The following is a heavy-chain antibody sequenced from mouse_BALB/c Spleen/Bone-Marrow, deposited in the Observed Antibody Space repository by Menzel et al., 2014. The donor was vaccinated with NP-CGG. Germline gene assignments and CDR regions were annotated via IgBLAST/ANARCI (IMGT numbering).Heavy chain of an antibody. V-gene: IGHV1-4*01. CDR2: INPSSGFT. J-gene: IGHJ2*01. CDR3: AIPYCYCFVY. D-gene: IGHD6-5*01. CDR1: GSTFTSYT. Sequence: QVQLQQSGAELARPGASLKMSCKAYGSTFTSYTIHWVKQRPGQGLEWIGYINPSSGFTNYNQKFTDKTTLTADKSSSTAHMHLSSLTSQAAAFYYCAIPYCYCFVYVGLGTPLTVPS.